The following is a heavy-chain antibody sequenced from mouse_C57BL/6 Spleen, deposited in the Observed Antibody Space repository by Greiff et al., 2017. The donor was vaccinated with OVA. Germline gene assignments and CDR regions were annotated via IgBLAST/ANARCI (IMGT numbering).Heavy chain of an antibody. D-gene: IGHD1-1*01. CDR2: ISYDGSN. CDR3: ARSPTVVATDY. V-gene: IGHV3-6*01. CDR1: GYSITSGYY. Sequence: DVKLVESGPGLVKPSQSLSLTCSVTGYSITSGYYWNWIRQFPGNKLEWMGYISYDGSNNYNPSLKNRISITRDTSKNQFFLKLNSVTTEDTATYYCARSPTVVATDYWGQGTTLTVSS. J-gene: IGHJ2*01.